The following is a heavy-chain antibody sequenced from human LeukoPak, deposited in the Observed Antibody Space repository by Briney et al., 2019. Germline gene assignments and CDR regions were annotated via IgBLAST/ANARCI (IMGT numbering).Heavy chain of an antibody. D-gene: IGHD3-22*01. CDR2: ISAYNGNT. CDR3: ARRTLSGYYLEYDY. V-gene: IGHV1-18*01. CDR1: GYTFTSYG. Sequence: APVKVSCKASGYTFTSYGISWVRQAPGQGLEWMGWISAYNGNTNYAQKLQGRVTMTTDTSTSTAYTELRSLRSDDTAVYYCARRTLSGYYLEYDYWGQGTLVTVSS. J-gene: IGHJ4*02.